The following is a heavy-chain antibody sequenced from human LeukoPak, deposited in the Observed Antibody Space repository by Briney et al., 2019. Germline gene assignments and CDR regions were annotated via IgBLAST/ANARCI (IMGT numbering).Heavy chain of an antibody. Sequence: PGRSLRLSCAASGFTFGNAWMNWVRQAPRKGLEWVGCIKSRSDGGTTDYAASVKGRFTISRDDSKNIFYLQMNSLKTEDTAVYNYPSIPIQLRLYYGKDGWGQGSTVIASS. CDR1: GFTFGNAW. CDR3: PSIPIQLRLYYGKDG. CDR2: IKSRSDGGTT. V-gene: IGHV3-15*01. D-gene: IGHD5-18*01. J-gene: IGHJ6*02.